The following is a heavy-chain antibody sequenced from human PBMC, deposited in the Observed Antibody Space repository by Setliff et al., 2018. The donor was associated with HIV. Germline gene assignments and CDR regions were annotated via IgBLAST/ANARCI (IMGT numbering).Heavy chain of an antibody. CDR2: FYDSGST. J-gene: IGHJ5*02. CDR1: GAFNSRYY. V-gene: IGHV4-59*08. D-gene: IGHD2-21*01. Sequence: SETLSLTCTVSGAFNSRYYWSWIRQPPGKGLEWIGYFYDSGSTYYNPSLKSRVTITVDTSKEQFSLKLTSVTAADTAVYYCARLFIPNYFDPWGQGTLVTVSS. CDR3: ARLFIPNYFDP.